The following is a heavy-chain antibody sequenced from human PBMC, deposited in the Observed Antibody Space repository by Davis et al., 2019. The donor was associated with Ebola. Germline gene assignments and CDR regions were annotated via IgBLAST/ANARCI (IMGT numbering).Heavy chain of an antibody. CDR2: IKQDGSEK. CDR1: GFTFSSYW. V-gene: IGHV3-7*01. Sequence: GESLKISCAASGFTFSSYWMIWVRQAPGKGLEWVANIKQDGSEKYYVDSVKDRFTISRDNAKNTLFLQMNSLRADDTAVYYCARDVGGRAGYWGQGTLVTVSS. CDR3: ARDVGGRAGY. J-gene: IGHJ4*02.